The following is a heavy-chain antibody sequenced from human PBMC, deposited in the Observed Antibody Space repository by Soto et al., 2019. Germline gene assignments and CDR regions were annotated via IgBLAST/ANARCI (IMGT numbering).Heavy chain of an antibody. D-gene: IGHD6-25*01. CDR1: GYTFTSSA. CDR3: AREGRPLDY. Sequence: QVQLVQSGAEEKKPGASVTVSCKASGYTFTSSAMNWVRQAPGQRLEWMGWLNAGNGNTKYSQKFQGRVTITRDTSASTAYMELSSLRYEDTAVYYCAREGRPLDYWGQGTLVTVSS. CDR2: LNAGNGNT. J-gene: IGHJ4*02. V-gene: IGHV1-3*05.